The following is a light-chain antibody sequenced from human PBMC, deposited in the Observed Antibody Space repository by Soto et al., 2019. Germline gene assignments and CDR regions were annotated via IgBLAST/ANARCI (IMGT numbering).Light chain of an antibody. V-gene: IGKV3-11*01. CDR2: DAS. CDR1: QSFSGN. Sequence: EIVLTQSPATLSLSPGERVTLSCRASQSFSGNYLTWYQHKPGQAPRLLIYDASNRATGIPARFSGSGSGTDFTLTISSLEPEDFAVYYCQQRSNWPPITFGQGTRLEIK. CDR3: QQRSNWPPIT. J-gene: IGKJ5*01.